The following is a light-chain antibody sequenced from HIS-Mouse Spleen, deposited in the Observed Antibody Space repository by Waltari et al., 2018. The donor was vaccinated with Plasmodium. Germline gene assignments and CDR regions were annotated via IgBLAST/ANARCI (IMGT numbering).Light chain of an antibody. CDR2: GAS. CDR3: QQYNNWWT. J-gene: IGKJ1*01. V-gene: IGKV3-15*01. Sequence: EILMTQSPATLSVSPGERATLSCRASQSVSSNLAWYQPKPGQRPRLLIYGASTRATGIPASFSGSGSGTEFTLTISSMQSEDFAVYYCQQYNNWWTFGQGTKVEIK. CDR1: QSVSSN.